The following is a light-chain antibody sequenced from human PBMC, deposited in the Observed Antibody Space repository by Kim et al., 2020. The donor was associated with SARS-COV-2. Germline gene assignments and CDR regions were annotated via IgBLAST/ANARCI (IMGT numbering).Light chain of an antibody. Sequence: EIVLTQSPGTLSLSPGERATLSCRASQSVSSSYLAWYQKKPGQAPRLLIYGASSRATGIPDRFSGSGSGTDFTLTISSLGPEDFALYSCQQYGSAPRTFGQGTKVESK. V-gene: IGKV3-20*01. J-gene: IGKJ1*01. CDR3: QQYGSAPRT. CDR1: QSVSSSY. CDR2: GAS.